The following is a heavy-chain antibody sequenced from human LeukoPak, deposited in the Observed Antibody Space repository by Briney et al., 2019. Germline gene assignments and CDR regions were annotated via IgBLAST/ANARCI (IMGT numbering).Heavy chain of an antibody. CDR2: ISSSSSYI. CDR1: GFTFSSYS. Sequence: GGSLRLSCAASGFTFSSYSMNWVRQAPGKGLEWVSSISSSSSYIYYADSVKGRFTISRDNAENLLYLQMDSLRADDTAAYYCVKGDYRESWGQGTRVTVSS. V-gene: IGHV3-21*01. CDR3: VKGDYRES. D-gene: IGHD4-11*01. J-gene: IGHJ4*02.